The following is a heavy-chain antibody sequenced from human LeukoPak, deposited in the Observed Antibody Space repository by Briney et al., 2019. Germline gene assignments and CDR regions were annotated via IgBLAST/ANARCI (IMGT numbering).Heavy chain of an antibody. V-gene: IGHV1-18*01. D-gene: IGHD4-17*01. J-gene: IGHJ4*02. CDR3: ARPNYGDYDPLDY. Sequence: ASVKVSCKASGYTFTSYGISWVRQAPGQGLEWMGWISAYNGNTNYAQKFQGRVTITRDTSASTAYMELSSLRSEDTAVYYCARPNYGDYDPLDYWGQGTLVTVSS. CDR1: GYTFTSYG. CDR2: ISAYNGNT.